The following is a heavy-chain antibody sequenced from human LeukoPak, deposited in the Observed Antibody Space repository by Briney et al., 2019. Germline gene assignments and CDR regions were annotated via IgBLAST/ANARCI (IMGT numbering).Heavy chain of an antibody. Sequence: PSETLSLTCTVSGGSISSYYWSWIRQPPGKGLEWIGYIYYSGSTNYNPSLKSRVTISVDTSKNQFSLKLSSVTAADTAVYYCARHKGVGATDYWAREPWSPSPQ. CDR1: GGSISSYY. CDR2: IYYSGST. J-gene: IGHJ4*02. CDR3: ARHKGVGATDY. V-gene: IGHV4-59*08. D-gene: IGHD1-26*01.